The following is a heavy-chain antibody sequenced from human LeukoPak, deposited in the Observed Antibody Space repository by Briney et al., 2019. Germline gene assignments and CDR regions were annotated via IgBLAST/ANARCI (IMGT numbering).Heavy chain of an antibody. CDR2: INPNSGGT. Sequence: ASVKVSCKASGYTFTDYYNHWVRQAPGQGLEWMGWINPNSGGTNYAQKFQGRVTMTRDTSISTAYMELSRLRSDDTAVYYCARDGDCSGGSCYYHNWFDPWGQGTMVTVSS. CDR3: ARDGDCSGGSCYYHNWFDP. CDR1: GYTFTDYY. D-gene: IGHD2-15*01. V-gene: IGHV1-2*02. J-gene: IGHJ5*02.